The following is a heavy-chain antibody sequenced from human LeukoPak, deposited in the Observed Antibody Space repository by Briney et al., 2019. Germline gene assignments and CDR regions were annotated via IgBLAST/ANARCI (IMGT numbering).Heavy chain of an antibody. CDR3: ASDLGDTAMAIDY. Sequence: ASVKVSCKASGYTFTSYYMHWVRQAPGQGLEWMGIINPSGGSTSYAQKLQGRVTMTRDTSTSTVYMELSSLRSEDTAVYYCASDLGDTAMAIDYWGQGTLVTVSS. D-gene: IGHD5-18*01. J-gene: IGHJ4*02. CDR2: INPSGGST. V-gene: IGHV1-46*01. CDR1: GYTFTSYY.